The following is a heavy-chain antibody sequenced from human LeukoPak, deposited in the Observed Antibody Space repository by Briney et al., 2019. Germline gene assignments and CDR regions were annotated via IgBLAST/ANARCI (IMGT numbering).Heavy chain of an antibody. CDR1: GFTFSSYA. CDR2: ISGSGDTT. D-gene: IGHD1-26*01. J-gene: IGHJ3*02. V-gene: IGHV3-23*01. Sequence: GGSLRLSCAASGFTFSSYAMSWVRQAPGKGLEWVSAISGSGDTTYYADSVKGRFSISRDNSKNTLYLQKSSLRAEDTAVYYCASRSGSAFDIWGQGTMVTVSS. CDR3: ASRSGSAFDI.